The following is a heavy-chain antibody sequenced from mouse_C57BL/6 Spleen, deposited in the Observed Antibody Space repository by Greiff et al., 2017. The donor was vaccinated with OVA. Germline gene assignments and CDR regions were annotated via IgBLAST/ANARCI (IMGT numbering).Heavy chain of an antibody. CDR1: GFTFSSYA. CDR2: ISDGGSYT. J-gene: IGHJ2*01. CDR3: ARDASTPFDY. Sequence: EVQGVESGGGLVKPGGSLKLSCAASGFTFSSYAMSWVRQTPEQRLEWVATISDGGSYTYYPDNVKGRFTISRDNAKNNLYLQMSHLKSEDTAMYCCARDASTPFDYWGQGTTLTVSS. V-gene: IGHV5-4*01.